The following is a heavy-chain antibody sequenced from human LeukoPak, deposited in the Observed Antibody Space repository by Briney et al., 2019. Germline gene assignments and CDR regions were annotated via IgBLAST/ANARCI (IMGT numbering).Heavy chain of an antibody. CDR2: ITTYNGDT. D-gene: IGHD1-26*01. V-gene: IGHV1-18*01. CDR3: ARGRYSGSYTLFDY. CDR1: GYIFTNHY. J-gene: IGHJ4*02. Sequence: RASVKVSCKASGYIFTNHYMLWVRQAPGQGLEWMGYITTYNGDTNYAQKFQGRVTMTTDTSTSTAYLELRSLKSDDTAMYYCARGRYSGSYTLFDYWGQGILVTVSS.